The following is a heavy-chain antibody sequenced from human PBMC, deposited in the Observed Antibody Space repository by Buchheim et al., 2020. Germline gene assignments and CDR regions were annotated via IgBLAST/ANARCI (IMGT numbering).Heavy chain of an antibody. CDR2: IKQDGSEK. CDR3: AREDYKGFYYYYYGMDV. Sequence: EVQLVESGGGLVQPGGSLRLSCAASGFTFSSYWMSWVRQAPGKGLEWVANIKQDGSEKYYVDSVKGRLPIPRDNAKNSLYLQMNSLRAEDTAVYYCAREDYKGFYYYYYGMDVWGQGTT. D-gene: IGHD4-11*01. J-gene: IGHJ6*02. CDR1: GFTFSSYW. V-gene: IGHV3-7*01.